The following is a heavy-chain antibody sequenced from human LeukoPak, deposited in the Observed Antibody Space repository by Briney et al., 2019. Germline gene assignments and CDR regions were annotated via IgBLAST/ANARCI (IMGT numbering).Heavy chain of an antibody. CDR3: ALSYYDSSGYYSYYYYYYMDV. V-gene: IGHV1-69*05. J-gene: IGHJ6*03. Sequence: SVKVSCKASGGTFSSYAISWVRQAPGQGLEWMGGIIPIFGTANYAQRFQGRVTITTDESTSTAYMELSSLRSEDTAVYYCALSYYDSSGYYSYYYYYYMDVWGKGTTVTVSS. D-gene: IGHD3-22*01. CDR1: GGTFSSYA. CDR2: IIPIFGTA.